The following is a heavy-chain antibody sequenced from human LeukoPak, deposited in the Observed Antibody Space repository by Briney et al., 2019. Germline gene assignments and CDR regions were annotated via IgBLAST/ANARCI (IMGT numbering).Heavy chain of an antibody. V-gene: IGHV3-23*01. Sequence: PGGSLRLSCAASGFTFSSYAMNWVRQAPGKGLEWVSAISGSGAGTYYADSVKGRFTISRDNSKNTLYLQMNSLRAEDTAVYYCAKGTGSSGWYYFDYWGQGTLVTVSS. CDR1: GFTFSSYA. CDR3: AKGTGSSGWYYFDY. J-gene: IGHJ4*02. D-gene: IGHD6-19*01. CDR2: ISGSGAGT.